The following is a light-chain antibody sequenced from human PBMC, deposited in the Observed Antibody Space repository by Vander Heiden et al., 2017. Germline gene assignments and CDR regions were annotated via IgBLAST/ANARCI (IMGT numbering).Light chain of an antibody. Sequence: IVCTQPPVTLSLSPGERATLSCRASQSVSSSYLAWYQQKPGQAPRLLIYGASSRATGIPDRFSGSGSGTDFTLTISRLEPEDFAVYYCQQYGSSPRTFGQGTKVEIK. CDR2: GAS. J-gene: IGKJ1*01. CDR1: QSVSSSY. CDR3: QQYGSSPRT. V-gene: IGKV3-20*01.